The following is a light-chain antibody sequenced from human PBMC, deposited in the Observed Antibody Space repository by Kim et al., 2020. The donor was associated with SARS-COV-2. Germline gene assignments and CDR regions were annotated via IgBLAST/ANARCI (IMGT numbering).Light chain of an antibody. CDR1: QSISSW. CDR3: QQYNSYSGT. V-gene: IGKV1-5*03. J-gene: IGKJ1*01. Sequence: ASVGDRVTITCRASQSISSWLAWYQQKPGKAPRLLMYKSSSLQSGVPSRFSGSGSGTEFTLTISSLQPDDFATYYCQQYNSYSGTFGQGTKVDIK. CDR2: KSS.